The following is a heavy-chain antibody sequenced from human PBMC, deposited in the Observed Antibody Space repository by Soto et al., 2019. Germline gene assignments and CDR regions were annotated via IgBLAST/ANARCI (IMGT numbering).Heavy chain of an antibody. CDR2: IFWDGDK. CDR3: AFRRNLVPTGGAIDI. J-gene: IGHJ3*02. V-gene: IGHV2-5*02. D-gene: IGHD2-15*01. Sequence: QITLKESGPTLVKPTQTLTLTCTLSGFSFSTSGMAVGWIRQPPGKAPECLALIFWDGDKRYSPSLKTRLTLTKDTSENQVVHTMTNMDPVDSGTYYCAFRRNLVPTGGAIDIWGRGTEVTVSS. CDR1: GFSFSTSGMA.